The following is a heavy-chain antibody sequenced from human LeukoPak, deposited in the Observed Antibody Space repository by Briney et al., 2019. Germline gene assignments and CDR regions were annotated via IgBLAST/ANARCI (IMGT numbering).Heavy chain of an antibody. J-gene: IGHJ4*02. Sequence: GGSLRLSCAASGFTFSSYEMDWVRQAPGKGLEWVSYISSSGTSIYYADSVKGRFTISRDNAKNSLYLQMNSLRADDTAVYYCARRYCSSTSCLIDYWGQGTLVTVSS. CDR3: ARRYCSSTSCLIDY. V-gene: IGHV3-48*03. CDR2: ISSSGTSI. D-gene: IGHD2-2*01. CDR1: GFTFSSYE.